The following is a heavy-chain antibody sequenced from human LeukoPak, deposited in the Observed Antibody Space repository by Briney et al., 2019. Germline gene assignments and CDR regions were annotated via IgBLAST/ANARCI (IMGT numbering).Heavy chain of an antibody. J-gene: IGHJ6*03. CDR1: GGSISSGSYY. V-gene: IGHV4-61*02. D-gene: IGHD3-3*01. Sequence: PSQTLSLTCTVSGGSISSGSYYWSWIRQPAGKGLEWIGRIYTSGSTNYNPSLKSRVTISVDTSKNQFSLKLSSVTAADTAVYYCASPSRGVANIYMDVWGKGTTVTVSS. CDR2: IYTSGST. CDR3: ASPSRGVANIYMDV.